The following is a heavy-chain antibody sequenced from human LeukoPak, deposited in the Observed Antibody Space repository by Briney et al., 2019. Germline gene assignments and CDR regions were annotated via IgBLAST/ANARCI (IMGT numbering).Heavy chain of an antibody. V-gene: IGHV4-39*01. CDR1: GDSISSTSGF. Sequence: SETLSLTCTVTGDSISSTSGFWGWIRQPPGKGMEWIGTIHYAGTIYYNPSFKSRLTISVDTSKNQFSLKLSSVTAADTAVYYCARHQKYSQRPFDKWGQGTLVAVSS. D-gene: IGHD2/OR15-2a*01. CDR3: ARHQKYSQRPFDK. J-gene: IGHJ4*02. CDR2: IHYAGTI.